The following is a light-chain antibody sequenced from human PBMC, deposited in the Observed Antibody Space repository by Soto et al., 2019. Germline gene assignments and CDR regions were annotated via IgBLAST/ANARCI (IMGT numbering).Light chain of an antibody. CDR2: AAS. Sequence: DIQLTQSPSSLSASLGESVTITCRARQDIKKFLAWYQQRPGKVPDLLIYAASTLRSGVPSRFSGNASGTDFSFTISSLQPEDVATYYCQKYDRAPAMFGQGTKVDIK. CDR1: QDIKKF. J-gene: IGKJ1*01. CDR3: QKYDRAPAM. V-gene: IGKV1-27*01.